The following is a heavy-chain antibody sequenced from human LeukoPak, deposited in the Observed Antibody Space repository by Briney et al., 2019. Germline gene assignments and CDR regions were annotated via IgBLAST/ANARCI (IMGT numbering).Heavy chain of an antibody. CDR1: GFTFSSYS. J-gene: IGHJ4*02. Sequence: GGSLRLSCAASGFTFSSYSMNWVRQAPGKGLEWVSYISSSSSTIYYADSVKGRFTISRDNAKNSLYLQMNSLRAEDTAVYYCARDENTVVRDHHYWGQGTRVTVSS. CDR3: ARDENTVVRDHHY. CDR2: ISSSSSTI. V-gene: IGHV3-48*01. D-gene: IGHD2-21*01.